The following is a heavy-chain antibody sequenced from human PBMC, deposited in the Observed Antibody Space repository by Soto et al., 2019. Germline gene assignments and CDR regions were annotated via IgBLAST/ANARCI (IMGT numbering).Heavy chain of an antibody. CDR1: GGSVTSHY. CDR2: IHYSGGT. CDR3: ARESAGSGKNNWFDP. J-gene: IGHJ5*02. D-gene: IGHD3-10*01. Sequence: SETLSLTCTVYGGSVTSHYWSWIRQPPGKGLEWIGFIHYSGGTKYNPSLEGRVTISVDTSQNQLSLRLNSVTAADTAVYYCARESAGSGKNNWFDPWGLGTLVTVSS. V-gene: IGHV4-59*02.